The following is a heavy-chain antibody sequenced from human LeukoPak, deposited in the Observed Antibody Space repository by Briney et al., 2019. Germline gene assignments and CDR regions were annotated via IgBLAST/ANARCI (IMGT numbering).Heavy chain of an antibody. CDR3: ARNYFYGSGSYYEGCFDP. D-gene: IGHD3-10*01. Sequence: GESLKISCRTSGYSFISYWIGWVRQMPGKGLEWMGIIYPGDSDTRYSPSFQGQVTISADKSISTAYLQWSSLKASDTAMYYCARNYFYGSGSYYEGCFDPWGQGTLVTVSS. J-gene: IGHJ5*02. CDR2: IYPGDSDT. CDR1: GYSFISYW. V-gene: IGHV5-51*01.